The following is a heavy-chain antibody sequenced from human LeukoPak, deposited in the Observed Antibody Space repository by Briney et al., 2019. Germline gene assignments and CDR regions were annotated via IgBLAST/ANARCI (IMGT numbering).Heavy chain of an antibody. Sequence: GGSLRLSCAASGFTFSSYGMHWVRQAPGKGLEGMAFIQSDGSIKYYADSVKGRFTTSRDNSKNTLYLHMNSLRAEDTAVYYCAKDQYRSSNYFDYWGQGTLVTVPS. CDR1: GFTFSSYG. CDR3: AKDQYRSSNYFDY. V-gene: IGHV3-30*02. D-gene: IGHD6-6*01. J-gene: IGHJ4*02. CDR2: IQSDGSIK.